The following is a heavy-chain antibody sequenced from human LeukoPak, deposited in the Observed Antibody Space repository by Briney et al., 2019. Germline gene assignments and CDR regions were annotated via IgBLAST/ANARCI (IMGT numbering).Heavy chain of an antibody. J-gene: IGHJ4*02. CDR1: GFTFSSYS. V-gene: IGHV3-21*01. Sequence: GGSLRLSCAASGFTFSSYSMNWVRQAPGKGLEWVSSISSSSSYIYYADSVKGRFTISRDNAKNSLYLQMNSLRAEDTAVYYCARSEIAAAGIFGYWGQGTLVTVSS. CDR2: ISSSSSYI. D-gene: IGHD6-13*01. CDR3: ARSEIAAAGIFGY.